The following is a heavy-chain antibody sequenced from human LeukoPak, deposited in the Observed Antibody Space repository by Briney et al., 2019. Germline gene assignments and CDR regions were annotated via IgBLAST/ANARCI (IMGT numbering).Heavy chain of an antibody. CDR3: ARVKRHAFDI. J-gene: IGHJ3*02. CDR1: GGSFSGYY. Sequence: PSETLSLTCAVYGGSFSGYYWSWIRQPPGKGLEWIGEINHSGSTNYNPSLKSRVTISVDTSKNQFSLKLSSVTAADTAVYYCARVKRHAFDIWGQGQWSPSLQ. V-gene: IGHV4-34*01. CDR2: INHSGST.